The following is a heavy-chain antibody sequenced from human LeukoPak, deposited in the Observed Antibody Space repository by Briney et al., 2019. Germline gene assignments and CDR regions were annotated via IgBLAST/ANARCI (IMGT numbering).Heavy chain of an antibody. CDR3: ARGGDNWNYGFDY. D-gene: IGHD1-7*01. CDR1: GGSISSGDYY. Sequence: PSETLSLTCTVSGGSISSGDYYWSWIRQPPGRGLAWIGYIYYSGSTYYNPSLKSRVTISVDTSKNQFSLKLSSVTAADTAVYYCARGGDNWNYGFDYWGQGTLVTVSS. V-gene: IGHV4-30-4*01. J-gene: IGHJ4*02. CDR2: IYYSGST.